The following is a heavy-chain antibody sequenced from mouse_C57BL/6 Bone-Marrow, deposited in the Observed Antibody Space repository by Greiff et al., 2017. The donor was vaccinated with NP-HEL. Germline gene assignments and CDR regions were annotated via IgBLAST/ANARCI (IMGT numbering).Heavy chain of an antibody. J-gene: IGHJ1*03. CDR2: IDPSDSYT. D-gene: IGHD2-3*01. CDR3: TIYDGYYGYFDV. CDR1: GYTFTSYW. Sequence: VQLQQPGAELVMPGASVKLSCKASGYTFTSYWMHWVKQRPGQGLEWIGEIDPSDSYTNYNQKFKGKAILTADKSSSTAYMELRSLTSEDSAVYYCTIYDGYYGYFDVWGTGTTVTVSS. V-gene: IGHV1-69*01.